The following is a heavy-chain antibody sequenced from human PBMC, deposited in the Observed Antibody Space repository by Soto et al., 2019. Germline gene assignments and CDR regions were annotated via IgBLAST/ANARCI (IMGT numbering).Heavy chain of an antibody. CDR2: INPNSCGT. Sequence: ASLKGSCKASGYTFTGYYMHCGLQAPGQGLEWMGWINPNSCGTNYAQKFQGRVTMTRDTSISTAYMELSRLRSDDTAVYYCARETYYYDSSGPPGYWGQGTLVTVSS. J-gene: IGHJ4*02. V-gene: IGHV1-2*02. CDR1: GYTFTGYY. CDR3: ARETYYYDSSGPPGY. D-gene: IGHD3-22*01.